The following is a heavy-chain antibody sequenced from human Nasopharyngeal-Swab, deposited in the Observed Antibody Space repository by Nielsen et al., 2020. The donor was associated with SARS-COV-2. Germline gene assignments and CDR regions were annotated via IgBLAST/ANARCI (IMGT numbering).Heavy chain of an antibody. D-gene: IGHD3-3*01. CDR2: ISSSSSYI. Sequence: GWSLRLSCAASGFTFTNYNFNWVRQAPGKGLEWVSSISSSSSYIYYADSVKGRFTISRDNAKNSLYLQMNSLRAEDTAVYYCARDGLDYDFWSAYFMDVWGQGTTVTVSS. CDR1: GFTFTNYN. CDR3: ARDGLDYDFWSAYFMDV. V-gene: IGHV3-21*01. J-gene: IGHJ6*02.